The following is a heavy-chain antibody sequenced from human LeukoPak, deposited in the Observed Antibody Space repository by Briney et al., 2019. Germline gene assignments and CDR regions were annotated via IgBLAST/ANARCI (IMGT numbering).Heavy chain of an antibody. CDR3: ARTTEAHSWRTRYYDYYMDV. J-gene: IGHJ6*03. CDR1: GGSISSYY. D-gene: IGHD6-13*01. V-gene: IGHV4-59*01. Sequence: SETLSLTCTVSGGSISSYYWSWIRQPPGKGLEWIGFIYSSGSTNYNPSLKSRVTISVDTSKNQFSLKLSSVTAADTAVYYCARTTEAHSWRTRYYDYYMDVWGKGTTVTVSS. CDR2: IYSSGST.